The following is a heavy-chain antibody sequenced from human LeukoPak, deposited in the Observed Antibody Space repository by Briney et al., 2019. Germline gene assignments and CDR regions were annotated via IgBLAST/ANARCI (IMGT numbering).Heavy chain of an antibody. J-gene: IGHJ3*02. D-gene: IGHD3-3*01. Sequence: SQTLSLTCTVSGGSITSGNYFWSWIRQPAGKGLEWIGRTTPSGSTNYNPSLKSRVTISVDTSNNQFSLRLSSVTAADTAVYYCARHAGYDFWSGYFFGDAFDIWGQGTMVTVSS. V-gene: IGHV4-61*02. CDR2: TTPSGST. CDR3: ARHAGYDFWSGYFFGDAFDI. CDR1: GGSITSGNYF.